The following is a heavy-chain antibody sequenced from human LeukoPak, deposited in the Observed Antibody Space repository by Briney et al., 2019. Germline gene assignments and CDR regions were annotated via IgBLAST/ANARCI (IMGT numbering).Heavy chain of an antibody. CDR3: AKGGKWDVTPFDY. CDR1: GFTFSSYA. V-gene: IGHV3-30-3*01. J-gene: IGHJ4*02. D-gene: IGHD1-26*01. CDR2: ISYDGSNK. Sequence: GGSLRLSCAASGFTFSSYAMHWVRQAPGKGLEWVAVISYDGSNKYYADSVKGRFTISRDNSKDTLYLQVNSLRAEDTAVYYCAKGGKWDVTPFDYWGQGTLVTVSS.